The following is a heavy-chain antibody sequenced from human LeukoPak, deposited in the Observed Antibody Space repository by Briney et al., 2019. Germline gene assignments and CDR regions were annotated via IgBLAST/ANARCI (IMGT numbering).Heavy chain of an antibody. J-gene: IGHJ6*03. CDR3: ARDGASIEGGTYYYCMDV. CDR2: IYYSGST. CDR1: GGSISSYY. Sequence: SETLSLTCTVSGGSISSYYWSWIRQPPGKGLEWIGYIYYSGSTNYSPSLKSRVTISVDTPKNQFSLKLSSVTAADTAVYYCARDGASIEGGTYYYCMDVWGKGTTVTVSS. V-gene: IGHV4-59*01. D-gene: IGHD1-1*01.